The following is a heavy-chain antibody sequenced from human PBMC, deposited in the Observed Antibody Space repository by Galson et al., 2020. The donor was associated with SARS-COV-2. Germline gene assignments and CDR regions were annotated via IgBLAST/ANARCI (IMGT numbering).Heavy chain of an antibody. CDR1: GFTFISYV. CDR2: ISESGGVT. CDR3: AKWDKDTSGWQAFDY. Sequence: GGSLRLSCAASGFTFISYVMSWVRQAPGKGPEWLSSISESGGVTKYADSVKGRFTISRDNSKNTVYLQMNSLMAEDTALYYCAKWDKDTSGWQAFDYWGQGTLVTVSS. V-gene: IGHV3-23*01. J-gene: IGHJ4*02. D-gene: IGHD6-19*01.